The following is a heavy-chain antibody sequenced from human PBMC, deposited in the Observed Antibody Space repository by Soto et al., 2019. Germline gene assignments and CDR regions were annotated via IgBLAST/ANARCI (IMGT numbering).Heavy chain of an antibody. D-gene: IGHD7-27*01. Sequence: QVQLVESGGGLVMPGGSLRLSCAASGFTFSDYYMSWIRQAPGKGLEWISYISGSGVTVYYADSVRGRFTISRDNAKNSLYLRMSNLRADDTAVCYCAKNGGTFDPWGQGTLVTVSS. CDR1: GFTFSDYY. CDR3: AKNGGTFDP. J-gene: IGHJ5*02. CDR2: ISGSGVTV. V-gene: IGHV3-11*01.